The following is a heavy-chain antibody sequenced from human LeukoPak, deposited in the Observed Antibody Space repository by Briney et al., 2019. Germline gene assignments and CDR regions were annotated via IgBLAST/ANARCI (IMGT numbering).Heavy chain of an antibody. Sequence: GGSLRLSCAASAFTFSSYWMSWVRQTPGKGLEWVANIKQDGSEKYYVDSVKGRFTIYRDNAKNSLHLQMNSLRGEDTALYYCATSQTTSGRYGNAFDIWGQGTMVTVSS. CDR3: ATSQTTSGRYGNAFDI. CDR1: AFTFSSYW. CDR2: IKQDGSEK. D-gene: IGHD6-19*01. J-gene: IGHJ3*02. V-gene: IGHV3-7*01.